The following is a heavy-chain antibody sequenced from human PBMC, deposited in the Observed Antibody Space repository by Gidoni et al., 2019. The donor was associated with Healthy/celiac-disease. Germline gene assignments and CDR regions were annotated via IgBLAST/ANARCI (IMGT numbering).Heavy chain of an antibody. J-gene: IGHJ4*02. Sequence: EVQLVESGGGLVQPGGSLRLSCAASGFTFCSYSMNWVRQAPGTGREWFSYISSSSSTIYYADSVKGRFTISRDNAKNSLYLQMNSLRDEDTAVYYCAWGWRSWYPFDYWGQGTLVTVSS. CDR1: GFTFCSYS. D-gene: IGHD6-13*01. CDR3: AWGWRSWYPFDY. V-gene: IGHV3-48*02. CDR2: ISSSSSTI.